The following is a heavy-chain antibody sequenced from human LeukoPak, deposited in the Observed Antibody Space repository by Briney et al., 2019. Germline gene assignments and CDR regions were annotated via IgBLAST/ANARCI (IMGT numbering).Heavy chain of an antibody. V-gene: IGHV3-30*02. J-gene: IGHJ5*02. CDR3: AKDLKVWGSYRSNWFDP. D-gene: IGHD3-16*02. CDR1: GFTFSSYG. Sequence: GGSLRLSCAASGFTFSSYGMHWVRQAPGKGPEWVAFIRYDGSNKYYADSVKGRFTISRDNSKNTLYLQMNSLRAEDTAVYYCAKDLKVWGSYRSNWFDPWGQGTLVTVSS. CDR2: IRYDGSNK.